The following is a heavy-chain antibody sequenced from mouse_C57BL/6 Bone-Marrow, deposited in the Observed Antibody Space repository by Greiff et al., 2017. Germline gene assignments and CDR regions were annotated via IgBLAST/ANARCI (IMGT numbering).Heavy chain of an antibody. J-gene: IGHJ2*01. Sequence: EVQLQQSGPELVKPGASVKIPCKASGYTFTDYNMDWVKQSHGKSLEWIGDINPNNGGTIYNQKFKGKATLTVDKSSSTAYMELRSLTSEDTAVYYCARFTYGSSFDDWGQGTTLTVSS. CDR2: INPNNGGT. CDR1: GYTFTDYN. V-gene: IGHV1-18*01. D-gene: IGHD1-1*01. CDR3: ARFTYGSSFDD.